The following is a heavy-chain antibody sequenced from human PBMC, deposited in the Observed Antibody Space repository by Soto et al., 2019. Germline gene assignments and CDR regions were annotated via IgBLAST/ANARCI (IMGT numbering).Heavy chain of an antibody. CDR3: ARRFKSAGWLDP. D-gene: IGHD3-10*01. V-gene: IGHV4-59*01. CDR2: IHYTGST. Sequence: SETLSLTCSVLGGSINSFYWSWIRQPPGKGLEWVGYIHYTGSTNYNPSLKSRLTISVDTSKNQFSLKLSSVTAEDTAVYYCARRFKSAGWLDPWGQGTLVTVSS. J-gene: IGHJ5*02. CDR1: GGSINSFY.